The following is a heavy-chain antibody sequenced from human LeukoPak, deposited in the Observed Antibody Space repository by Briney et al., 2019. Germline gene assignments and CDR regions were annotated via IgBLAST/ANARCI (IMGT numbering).Heavy chain of an antibody. J-gene: IGHJ4*02. CDR1: GLTFSSYA. Sequence: GGSLRLSCAASGLTFSSYAMHWVRQAPGKGLEWVAVISYDGSNKYYADSVKGRFTISRDNSKNTLYLQMNSLRAEDTAVYYCASGRGRVPAAIGLFDYWGQGTLVTVSS. CDR3: ASGRGRVPAAIGLFDY. V-gene: IGHV3-30*04. CDR2: ISYDGSNK. D-gene: IGHD2-2*02.